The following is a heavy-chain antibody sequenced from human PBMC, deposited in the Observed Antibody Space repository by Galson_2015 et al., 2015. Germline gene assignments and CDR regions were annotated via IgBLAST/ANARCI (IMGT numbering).Heavy chain of an antibody. CDR3: AKDPVVLRYFDWPLGDAFDI. Sequence: SLRLSCAASGFTFSSYGMHWVRQAPGKGLEWVAVISYDGSNKYYADSVKGRFTISRDNSKNTLYLQMNSLRAEDTAVYYCAKDPVVLRYFDWPLGDAFDIWGQGTMVTVSS. D-gene: IGHD3-9*01. V-gene: IGHV3-30*18. J-gene: IGHJ3*02. CDR1: GFTFSSYG. CDR2: ISYDGSNK.